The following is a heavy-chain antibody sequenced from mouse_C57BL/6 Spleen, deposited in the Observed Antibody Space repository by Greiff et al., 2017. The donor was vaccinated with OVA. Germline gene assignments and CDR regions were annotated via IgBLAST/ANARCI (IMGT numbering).Heavy chain of an antibody. Sequence: QVTLKVCGPGILQSSQTLSLTCSFSGFSLSTSGMGVSWIRQPSGKGLEWLAHIYWDDDKRSNPSLKSRLTISKDTSRNQVFLKITSVDTADTATYYCARSGDDYYGSSQYYYAMDYWGQGTSVTVSS. CDR3: ARSGDDYYGSSQYYYAMDY. CDR2: IYWDDDK. V-gene: IGHV8-12*01. CDR1: GFSLSTSGMG. D-gene: IGHD1-1*01. J-gene: IGHJ4*01.